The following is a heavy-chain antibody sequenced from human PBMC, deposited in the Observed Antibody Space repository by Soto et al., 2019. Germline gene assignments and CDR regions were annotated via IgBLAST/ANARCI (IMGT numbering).Heavy chain of an antibody. CDR3: ARGGGNFDQ. J-gene: IGHJ4*02. Sequence: EMQLVESGGGLVQPGGSLRLSCAASGFTFSNSWMSWVRQSPGRGLEWVANIDRDGSDRYYVDSVKGRFTISRDNAKNSLYLQMNSLRAEDTAVYFCARGGGNFDQWGQGTLVTVSS. V-gene: IGHV3-7*04. CDR2: IDRDGSDR. CDR1: GFTFSNSW. D-gene: IGHD3-16*01.